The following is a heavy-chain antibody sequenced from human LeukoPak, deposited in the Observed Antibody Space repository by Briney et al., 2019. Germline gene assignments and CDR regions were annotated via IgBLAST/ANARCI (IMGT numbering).Heavy chain of an antibody. J-gene: IGHJ4*02. Sequence: GGSLRLXCAASGFTFSNYWMHWVRRAPGKGLVWVSRVNSDGSSTNYADSVKGRFTISTDNAKDTVYLQMNSLRAEDTAVYYCARGGGTGIFDYWGQGTLVTVSS. CDR2: VNSDGSST. CDR3: ARGGGTGIFDY. D-gene: IGHD1-1*01. V-gene: IGHV3-74*01. CDR1: GFTFSNYW.